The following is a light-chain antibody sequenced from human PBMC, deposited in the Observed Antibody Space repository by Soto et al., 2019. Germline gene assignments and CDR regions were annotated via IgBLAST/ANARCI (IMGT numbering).Light chain of an antibody. J-gene: IGLJ1*01. V-gene: IGLV2-14*03. Sequence: QSALTQPASVSGSPGQSITISCTGTSSDVGGNNYVSWYQQHPGKAPKVMIYDVSNRPSGVSNRFSGSKSDNTASLTISGRQAEDEAEYYCRSYTDSSTYVFGTGTKLTVL. CDR2: DVS. CDR1: SSDVGGNNY. CDR3: RSYTDSSTYV.